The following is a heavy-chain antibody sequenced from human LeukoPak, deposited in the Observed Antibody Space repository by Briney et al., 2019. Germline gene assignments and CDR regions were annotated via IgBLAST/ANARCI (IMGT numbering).Heavy chain of an antibody. CDR3: ASPGGESGYSSSWFDAFDI. D-gene: IGHD6-13*01. CDR1: GFTFSSYA. CDR2: ISGSGGNT. V-gene: IGHV3-23*01. J-gene: IGHJ3*02. Sequence: GGSLRLSCAASGFTFSSYAMSWVRQAPGKGLEWVSAISGSGGNTYYADSVKGRFTISRDNSKNTLYLQMNSLRAEDTAVYYCASPGGESGYSSSWFDAFDIWGQGTMVTVSS.